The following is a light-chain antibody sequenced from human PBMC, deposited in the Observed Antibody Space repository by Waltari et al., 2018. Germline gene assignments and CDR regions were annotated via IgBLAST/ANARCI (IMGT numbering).Light chain of an antibody. CDR2: DVS. CDR1: STDDGSYNY. J-gene: IGLJ2*01. CDR3: ASYTSGNTLI. V-gene: IGLV2-14*03. Sequence: QSALTQPASVSGSPGQSISISCTGTSTDDGSYNYVSWYQPHPGSAPKLMIYDVSERPSGVSDRFSGSKSGNTASLTISGLQAEDEADYDCASYTSGNTLIFGGGTRVTVL.